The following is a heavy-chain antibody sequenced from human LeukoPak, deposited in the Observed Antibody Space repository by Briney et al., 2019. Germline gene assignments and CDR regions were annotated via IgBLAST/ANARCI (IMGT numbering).Heavy chain of an antibody. V-gene: IGHV1-69*13. CDR1: GGSFSIYT. CDR3: AREPSTYSDYAHFED. J-gene: IGHJ4*02. CDR2: ITSMFRTT. Sequence: GASVKVSCKASGGSFSIYTFNWVRQAPGQGLEWMGRITSMFRTTKYAQNFQGRVTITADESTRIAYMELTSLKSEDTATYYCAREPSTYSDYAHFEDWGQGTLVTVSS. D-gene: IGHD4-17*01.